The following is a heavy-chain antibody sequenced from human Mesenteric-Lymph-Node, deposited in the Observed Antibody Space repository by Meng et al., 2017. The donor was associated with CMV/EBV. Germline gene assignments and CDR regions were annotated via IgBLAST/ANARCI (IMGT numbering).Heavy chain of an antibody. CDR2: ISGSGGST. J-gene: IGHJ6*02. Sequence: GESLKISCAASGFTFSSYAMSWVRQAPGKGLEWVSAISGSGGSTYYADSVKGRFTISRDNSKNTLYLEMNSLRGEDTAIYYCAKEFYSSLNYFNSRYCLEVWGQGTTVTVSS. CDR1: GFTFSSYA. V-gene: IGHV3-23*01. CDR3: AKEFYSSLNYFNSRYCLEV. D-gene: IGHD3-22*01.